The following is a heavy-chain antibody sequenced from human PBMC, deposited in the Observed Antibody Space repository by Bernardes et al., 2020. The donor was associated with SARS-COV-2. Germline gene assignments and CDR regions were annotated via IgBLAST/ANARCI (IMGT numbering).Heavy chain of an antibody. Sequence: GGSLRLSCAASGFIFSSYGMHWVRQAPGKGLEWVAVIWYDGSNKDYADSVKGRFTISRDNSKNTLYLQMSSLRAEDTAVYYCASLKGEILIWGQGTLVTVSS. D-gene: IGHD3-9*01. CDR1: GFIFSSYG. J-gene: IGHJ4*02. CDR2: IWYDGSNK. V-gene: IGHV3-33*01. CDR3: ASLKGEILI.